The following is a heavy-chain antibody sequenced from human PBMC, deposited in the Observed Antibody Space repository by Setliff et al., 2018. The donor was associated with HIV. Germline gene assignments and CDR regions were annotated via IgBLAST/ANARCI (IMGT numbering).Heavy chain of an antibody. J-gene: IGHJ4*02. CDR3: ARLKRDGTYFFDF. CDR2: IYYTGTT. CDR1: GGSISSSNFY. D-gene: IGHD2-21*01. V-gene: IGHV4-39*01. Sequence: SETLSLTCTVYGGSISSSNFYWVWIRQPPGKGLEWIGSIYYTGTTNYNPSLKSRVTISVETSKVQFSLKLNSVTVVDTAVYFCARLKRDGTYFFDFWGQGTLVTVS.